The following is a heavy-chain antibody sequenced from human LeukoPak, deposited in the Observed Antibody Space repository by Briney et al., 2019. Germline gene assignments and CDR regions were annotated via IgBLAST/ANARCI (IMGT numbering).Heavy chain of an antibody. CDR2: ISYDGSNT. J-gene: IGHJ3*02. Sequence: PGRSLRLSCAASGFTFSSYAMHWVRQAPGKGLEWVAVISYDGSNTYYADSVKGRFTISRDNSKNTLYLQMNSLRAEDTAVYYCARDTAAFDIWGQGTMVTVSS. CDR1: GFTFSSYA. V-gene: IGHV3-30*04. CDR3: ARDTAAFDI.